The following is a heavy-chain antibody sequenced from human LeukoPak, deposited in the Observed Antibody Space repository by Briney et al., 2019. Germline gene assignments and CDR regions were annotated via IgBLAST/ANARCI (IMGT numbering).Heavy chain of an antibody. CDR2: ISAYNGNT. V-gene: IGHV1-18*01. D-gene: IGHD3-10*01. Sequence: ASVKVSCKASGYTFTSYGISWVRQAPGQGLEWMGWISAYNGNTNYAQKLQGRVTMTTVTSTSTAYMELRSLRSDDTAVYYCARVTGLLWFGELTPNWFDPWGQGTLVTVSS. CDR1: GYTFTSYG. CDR3: ARVTGLLWFGELTPNWFDP. J-gene: IGHJ5*02.